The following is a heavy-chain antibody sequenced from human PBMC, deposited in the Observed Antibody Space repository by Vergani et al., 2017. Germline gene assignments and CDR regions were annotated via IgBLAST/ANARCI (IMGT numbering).Heavy chain of an antibody. V-gene: IGHV3-30*01. CDR1: GFTFSSYA. J-gene: IGHJ4*02. CDR3: ARAVTGTTSNY. Sequence: VQLVESGGGLVQPGGSLRLSCAASGFTFSSYAMHWVRQAPGKGLEWVAVISYDGSNKYYADSVKGRFTISRDNSKNTLYLQMNSLRADDTAVYYCARAVTGTTSNYWGQGTLVTVSS. D-gene: IGHD1-7*01. CDR2: ISYDGSNK.